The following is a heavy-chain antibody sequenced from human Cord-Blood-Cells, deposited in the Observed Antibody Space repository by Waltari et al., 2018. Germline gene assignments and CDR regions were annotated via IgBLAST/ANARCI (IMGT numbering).Heavy chain of an antibody. CDR1: GCTFSSSA. CDR3: ARAQPSGYDDY. Sequence: QVQLGQSGAEGKKPGASVKVCCKASGCTFSSSAIRWVRQAPGQGLEWMGGIIPIFGTANYAQKFQGRVTITADKSTSTAYMELSSLRSEDTAVYYCARAQPSGYDDYWGQGTLVTVSS. D-gene: IGHD5-12*01. J-gene: IGHJ4*02. CDR2: IIPIFGTA. V-gene: IGHV1-69*06.